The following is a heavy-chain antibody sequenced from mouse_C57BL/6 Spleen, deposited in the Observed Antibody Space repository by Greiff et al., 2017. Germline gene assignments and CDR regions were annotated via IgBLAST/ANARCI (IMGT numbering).Heavy chain of an antibody. CDR2: IYPRSGNT. J-gene: IGHJ4*01. Sequence: ESGAELARPGASVKLSCKASGYTFTSYGISWVKQRTGQGLEWIGEIYPRSGNTYYNEKFKGKATLTADKSSSTAYMGLRSLTSEDSAVYFCARGSFLLSYAMDYWGQGTSVTVSS. D-gene: IGHD2-1*01. CDR1: GYTFTSYG. V-gene: IGHV1-81*01. CDR3: ARGSFLLSYAMDY.